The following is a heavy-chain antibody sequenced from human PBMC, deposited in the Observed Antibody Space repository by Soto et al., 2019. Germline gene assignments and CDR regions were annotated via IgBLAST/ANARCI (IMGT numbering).Heavy chain of an antibody. D-gene: IGHD6-19*01. Sequence: GGSLRLSCAASGFTFDDYTMHWVRQAPGKGLEWVSLISWDGGSTYYADSVKGRFTISRDNSKNSLYLQMNSLRTEDTALYYCAKDDSSSAAFDYWGQGTLVTVSS. CDR2: ISWDGGST. V-gene: IGHV3-43*01. J-gene: IGHJ4*02. CDR1: GFTFDDYT. CDR3: AKDDSSSAAFDY.